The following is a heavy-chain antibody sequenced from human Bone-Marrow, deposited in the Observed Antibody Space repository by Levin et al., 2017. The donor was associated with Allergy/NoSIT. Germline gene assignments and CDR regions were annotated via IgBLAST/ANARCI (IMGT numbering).Heavy chain of an antibody. D-gene: IGHD5/OR15-5a*01. CDR1: GFTFSNYG. J-gene: IGHJ6*02. CDR2: ISDDGRNK. CDR3: AKDGADLSVALRYYGMDV. V-gene: IGHV3-30*18. Sequence: PGGSLRLSCAASGFTFSNYGMHWVRQAPGKGLEWVTVISDDGRNKYYADSVKGRFTISRDNSKNTLSLQMNSLRVEDTAVYYCAKDGADLSVALRYYGMDVWGQGTTVTVSS.